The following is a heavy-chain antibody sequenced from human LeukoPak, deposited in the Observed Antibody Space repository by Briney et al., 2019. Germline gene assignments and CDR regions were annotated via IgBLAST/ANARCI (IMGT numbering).Heavy chain of an antibody. CDR1: GFTFSSYA. J-gene: IGHJ4*02. CDR3: AKVTGYYYDSSGYFDY. D-gene: IGHD3-22*01. V-gene: IGHV3-23*01. Sequence: SGGSLRLSCAASGFTFSSYAMSWVRQAPGKGLEWVSAISGSGGSTYYADSVKGRFTISRDNSKNTLYLQMNSLRAEGTAVYYCAKVTGYYYDSSGYFDYWGQGTLVTVSS. CDR2: ISGSGGST.